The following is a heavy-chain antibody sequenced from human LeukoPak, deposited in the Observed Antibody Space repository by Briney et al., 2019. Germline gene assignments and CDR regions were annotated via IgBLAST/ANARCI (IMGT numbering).Heavy chain of an antibody. J-gene: IGHJ4*02. CDR3: AKDHYSGYDSFDY. CDR1: GFTFSSYG. V-gene: IGHV3-23*01. Sequence: GGSLRLSCAASGFTFSSYGMSWVRQAPGKGLEWVSAISGSGGSTYYADSVKGRFTIPRDNSKNTLYLQMNSLRAEDTAVYYCAKDHYSGYDSFDYWGQGTLVTVSS. D-gene: IGHD5-12*01. CDR2: ISGSGGST.